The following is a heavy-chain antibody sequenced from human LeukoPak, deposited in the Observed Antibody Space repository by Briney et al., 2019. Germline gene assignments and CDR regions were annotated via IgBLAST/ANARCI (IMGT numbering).Heavy chain of an antibody. V-gene: IGHV4-38-2*02. D-gene: IGHD2-2*01. CDR3: ARALGYCSSTSCYVPKPYYYYMDV. Sequence: ASETLSLTCTVSGYSISSGYYWGWIRQPPGKGLEWIGSIYHSGSTCYNPSLKSRVTISVDTSKNQFSLKLSSVTAADTAVYYCARALGYCSSTSCYVPKPYYYYMDVWGKGTTVTVSS. CDR2: IYHSGST. CDR1: GYSISSGYY. J-gene: IGHJ6*03.